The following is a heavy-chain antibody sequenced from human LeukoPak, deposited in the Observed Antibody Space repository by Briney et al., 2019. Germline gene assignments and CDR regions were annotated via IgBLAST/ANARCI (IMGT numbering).Heavy chain of an antibody. D-gene: IGHD3-9*01. CDR2: IRNKAYGGTS. V-gene: IGHV3-49*04. Sequence: GGSLRLSCTASGFTFSDYAMSWVGQAPGKGLEGVGFIRNKAYGGTSEYAASVKGRFTISRDDSKTIAYLQMNSLKTEDTAVYYCTREKRYFDWFQADYWGQGTLDTVSS. CDR1: GFTFSDYA. J-gene: IGHJ4*02. CDR3: TREKRYFDWFQADY.